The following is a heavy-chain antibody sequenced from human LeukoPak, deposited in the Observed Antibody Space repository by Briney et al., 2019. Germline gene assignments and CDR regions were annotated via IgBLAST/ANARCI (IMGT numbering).Heavy chain of an antibody. Sequence: PGGSLRLSCAASGFTVNTSYMYWVRQAPGKGLEWVSLIYRGGSTNYADSVKGRFTISRDNSKNTLYLQMNSLRAEDTAVYYCARDLGRPFDYWGQGTLVTVSS. CDR3: ARDLGRPFDY. CDR2: IYRGGST. J-gene: IGHJ4*02. CDR1: GFTVNTSY. V-gene: IGHV3-66*01.